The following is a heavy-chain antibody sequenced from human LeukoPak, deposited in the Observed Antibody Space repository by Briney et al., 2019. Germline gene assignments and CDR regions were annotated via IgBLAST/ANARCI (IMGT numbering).Heavy chain of an antibody. J-gene: IGHJ4*02. Sequence: KTSETLSLTCTVSGGSISSYYWSWIRQPPGKGLEWIGYIYYSGSTNYNPSLKSRVTISVDTSKNHFSLKLSSVTAADPAVYYCARPRYSSGWFDYWGQGTLVTVSS. CDR3: ARPRYSSGWFDY. D-gene: IGHD6-19*01. CDR1: GGSISSYY. CDR2: IYYSGST. V-gene: IGHV4-59*12.